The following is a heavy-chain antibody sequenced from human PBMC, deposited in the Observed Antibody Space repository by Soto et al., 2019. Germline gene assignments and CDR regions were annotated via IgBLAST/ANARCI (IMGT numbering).Heavy chain of an antibody. CDR3: AKEERTIVLMVYATSTDSRAFDI. D-gene: IGHD2-8*01. CDR1: GFTFSSYG. V-gene: IGHV3-30*18. Sequence: QVQLVESGGGVVQPGRSLRLSCAASGFTFSSYGMHWVRQAPGKGLEWVAVISYDGSNKYYADSVKGRFTISRDNSKNTLYLKMNSLRAEDTAVYYCAKEERTIVLMVYATSTDSRAFDIWGQGTMVTVSS. J-gene: IGHJ3*02. CDR2: ISYDGSNK.